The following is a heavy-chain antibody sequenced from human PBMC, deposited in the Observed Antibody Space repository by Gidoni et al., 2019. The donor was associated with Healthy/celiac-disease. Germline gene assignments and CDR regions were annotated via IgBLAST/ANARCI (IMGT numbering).Heavy chain of an antibody. CDR1: GGTFSRYA. J-gene: IGHJ5*02. V-gene: IGHV1-69*01. CDR2: TIPIFGTA. CDR3: ARAGEVTVVVPAADNWFDP. D-gene: IGHD2-2*01. Sequence: QVQLVQSGAEVQKPGASVKVSCQASGGTFSRYAISWVRQAPGQGLEWMGGTIPIFGTANYAQKFQGRVTITADESTSTAYMELSSLRSEDTAVYYCARAGEVTVVVPAADNWFDPWGQGTLVTVSS.